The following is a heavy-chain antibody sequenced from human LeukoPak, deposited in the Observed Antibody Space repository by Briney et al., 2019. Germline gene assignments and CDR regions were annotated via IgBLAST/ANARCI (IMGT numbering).Heavy chain of an antibody. D-gene: IGHD3-10*01. J-gene: IGHJ6*03. CDR3: AGSYYYSYHYYMDV. Sequence: SETLSLTCTVSGGSISSYYWSWIRQPPGKGLEWIGYIYYSGSTNYNPSLRSRVTISVDTSKNQFSLKLSSVTAADTAVYYCAGSYYYSYHYYMDVWGKGTTVTISS. V-gene: IGHV4-59*01. CDR1: GGSISSYY. CDR2: IYYSGST.